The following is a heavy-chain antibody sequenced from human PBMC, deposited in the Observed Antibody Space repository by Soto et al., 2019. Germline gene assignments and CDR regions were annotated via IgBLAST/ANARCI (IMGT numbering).Heavy chain of an antibody. CDR3: ARDWNTGIDY. V-gene: IGHV3-21*01. CDR1: GFPFSSYA. CDR2: ISSSSSYI. Sequence: PGGSLRLSCAASGFPFSSYAMHWVRQAPGKGLEWVSSISSSSSYIYYADSVKGRFTISRDNAKNSLYLQMNSLRAEDTAVYYCARDWNTGIDYWGQGTLVTVSS. J-gene: IGHJ4*02. D-gene: IGHD1-1*01.